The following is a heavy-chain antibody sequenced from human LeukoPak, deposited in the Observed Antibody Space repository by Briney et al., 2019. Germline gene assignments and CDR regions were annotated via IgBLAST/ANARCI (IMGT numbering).Heavy chain of an antibody. CDR1: GNYW. D-gene: IGHD2/OR15-2a*01. CDR3: VSFYETY. Sequence: GALRLSCAASGNYWMHWVRQVPGKGLVWVSHINSDGSWTSYADSVKGRFTISKDNAKNTVYLQMNSLRAEDTAVYYCVSFYETYWGRGTLVTVSS. J-gene: IGHJ4*02. CDR2: INSDGSWT. V-gene: IGHV3-74*01.